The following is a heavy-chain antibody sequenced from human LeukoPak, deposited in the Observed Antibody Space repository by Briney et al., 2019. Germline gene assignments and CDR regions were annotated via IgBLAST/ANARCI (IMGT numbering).Heavy chain of an antibody. CDR3: ARSDGYGLVGI. D-gene: IGHD3-10*01. V-gene: IGHV4-39*07. J-gene: IGHJ3*02. CDR1: GASINSGSNY. Sequence: SETLSLTCRVSGASINSGSNYWGWVRQPPGKTLEWIGSIYSSGSTYYNPSLKSRVIIMIDTPKNHFSLTLSSVTAADTAVYYCARSDGYGLVGIWGQGTMVTVSS. CDR2: IYSSGST.